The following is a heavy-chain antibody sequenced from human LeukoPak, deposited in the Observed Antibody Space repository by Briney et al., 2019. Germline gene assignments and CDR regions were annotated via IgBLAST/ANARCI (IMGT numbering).Heavy chain of an antibody. D-gene: IGHD5/OR15-5a*01. CDR2: IYYSGRT. J-gene: IGHJ5*02. CDR3: ARHVSPARGWFDP. CDR1: GGSISSSSYY. Sequence: SETLSLTCTVSGGSISSSSYYWGWIRQPPGKGLEWIGSIYYSGRTYYNPSLKSRVTISVDTSKNQFSLKLTSVTAADTSVYNCARHVSPARGWFDPWGQGTLVTVAS. V-gene: IGHV4-39*01.